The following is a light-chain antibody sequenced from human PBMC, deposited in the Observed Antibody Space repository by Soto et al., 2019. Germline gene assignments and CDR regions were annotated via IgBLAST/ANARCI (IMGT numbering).Light chain of an antibody. Sequence: QSALTQPASVSGSPGQSITISCTGTSSAVGNYNLVSWYQQHPGEAPKLMIYEGTKRPSGVSNRFSGSKFGNTASLTISGLQAEDEVDYYCCSYAGDSTWVFGGGTKVTVL. CDR2: EGT. CDR3: CSYAGDSTWV. V-gene: IGLV2-23*01. J-gene: IGLJ3*02. CDR1: SSAVGNYNL.